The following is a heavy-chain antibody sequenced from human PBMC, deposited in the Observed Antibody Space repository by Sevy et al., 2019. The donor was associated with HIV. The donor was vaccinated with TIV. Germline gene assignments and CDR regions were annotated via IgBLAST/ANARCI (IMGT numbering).Heavy chain of an antibody. V-gene: IGHV3-74*01. CDR1: GFTFSTYW. Sequence: GGSLRLSCAASGFTFSTYWMHWARQAPGKGLVWVSRVNSDGSSTIYADSVKGRFTISRDNAKNTLYLQMNSLRAEDTAVYYCARTASMDYFFYDAMDVWGQGTTVTVSS. J-gene: IGHJ6*02. CDR3: ARTASMDYFFYDAMDV. CDR2: VNSDGSST.